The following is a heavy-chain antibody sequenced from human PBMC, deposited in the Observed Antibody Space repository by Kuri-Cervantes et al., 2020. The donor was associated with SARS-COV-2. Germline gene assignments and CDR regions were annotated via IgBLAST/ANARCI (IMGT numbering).Heavy chain of an antibody. CDR1: GFTFSSYD. CDR2: TSYDGSTK. V-gene: IGHV3-30-3*01. D-gene: IGHD6-6*01. CDR3: ARDWAPGVAAREFDY. J-gene: IGHJ4*02. Sequence: GESLKISCAASGFTFSSYDMHWVRQTPGEGLEWVAITSYDGSTKYYADSVKGRFTISRDNAKNSLYLQMNSLRAEDTAVYYCARDWAPGVAAREFDYWGQGTLVTVSS.